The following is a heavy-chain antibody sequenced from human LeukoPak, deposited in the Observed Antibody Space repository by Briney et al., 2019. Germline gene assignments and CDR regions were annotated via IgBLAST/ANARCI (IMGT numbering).Heavy chain of an antibody. CDR3: AKDQSRTEGYFDY. CDR1: GFTFSSYA. D-gene: IGHD3-9*01. Sequence: GRSLRLSCAASGFTFSSYAMSWVRQAPGKGLEWVSAISGSGGSTYYADSVKGRFTISRDNSKNTLYLQMNSLRAEDTAVYYCAKDQSRTEGYFDYWGQGTLVTVSS. V-gene: IGHV3-23*01. J-gene: IGHJ4*02. CDR2: ISGSGGST.